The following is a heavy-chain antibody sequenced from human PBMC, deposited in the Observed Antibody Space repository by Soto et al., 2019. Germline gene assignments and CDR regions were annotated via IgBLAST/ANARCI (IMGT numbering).Heavy chain of an antibody. V-gene: IGHV1-69*06. D-gene: IGHD3-3*01. CDR1: GGTFSRYS. CDR3: SRVGYNVWRRYNYYGMDV. J-gene: IGHJ6*02. CDR2: IIPIVTTP. Sequence: QVRLVQSGAEVKKPGSSVKVSGEASGGTFSRYSVTWVRQAPGQGIEWMGGIIPIVTTPNYAQKFPGRRKISAAKSTSTSYMELSSLRSEDTGVYYCSRVGYNVWRRYNYYGMDVWGHGTTVIVSS.